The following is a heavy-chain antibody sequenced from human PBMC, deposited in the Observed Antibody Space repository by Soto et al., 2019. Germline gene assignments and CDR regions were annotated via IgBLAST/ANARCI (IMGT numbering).Heavy chain of an antibody. CDR2: INAGNGNT. Sequence: ASVKVSCKASGYTFTSYAMHWVRQAPGQRLEWMGWINAGNGNTKYSQKFQGRVTITRDKSASTAYMELSSLRSEDTAVYYCARIAARFYYYYGMDVWGQGTTVTVSS. V-gene: IGHV1-3*01. CDR1: GYTFTSYA. D-gene: IGHD6-6*01. J-gene: IGHJ6*02. CDR3: ARIAARFYYYYGMDV.